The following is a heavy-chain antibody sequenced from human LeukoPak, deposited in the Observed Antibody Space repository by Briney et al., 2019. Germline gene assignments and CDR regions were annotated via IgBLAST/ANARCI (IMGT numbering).Heavy chain of an antibody. V-gene: IGHV1-69*06. CDR3: ARVWFYYGSRSRGAYYFDY. CDR1: GGTFSSYA. J-gene: IGHJ4*02. D-gene: IGHD3-10*01. CDR2: IIPIFGTA. Sequence: ASVKVSCKASGGTFSSYAISWVRQAPGQGLEWMGGIIPIFGTANYAQKFQGRVTITADKSTSTAYMELSSLRSEDTAVYYCARVWFYYGSRSRGAYYFDYWGQGTLVTVSS.